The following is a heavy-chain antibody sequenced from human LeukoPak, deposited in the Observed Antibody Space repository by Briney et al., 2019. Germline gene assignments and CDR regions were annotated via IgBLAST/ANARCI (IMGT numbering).Heavy chain of an antibody. CDR3: ARGQQPDPFDP. J-gene: IGHJ5*02. V-gene: IGHV3-21*01. Sequence: GGSLRLSCAASRFTFSSYSMNWVRQAPGKGLEWVSSISSSSSYIYYADSVKGRFTISRDNAKNSLYLQMNSLRAEDTAVYYCARGQQPDPFDPWGQGTLVTVSS. D-gene: IGHD6-13*01. CDR1: RFTFSSYS. CDR2: ISSSSSYI.